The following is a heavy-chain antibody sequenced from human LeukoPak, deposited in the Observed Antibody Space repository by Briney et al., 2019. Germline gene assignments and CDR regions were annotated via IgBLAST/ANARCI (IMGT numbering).Heavy chain of an antibody. CDR1: GFTFSDYG. J-gene: IGHJ4*02. D-gene: IGHD3-10*01. CDR3: AKEGSSHYPDY. Sequence: PGGSLRLSCAASGFTFSDYGMHWVRQAQGEGLEWVVLIRYDGSETHYANSVKGRFTISRDNSRNTLYLQMNSLRTEDTAVYYCAKEGSSHYPDYWGQGTLVTVSS. V-gene: IGHV3-30*02. CDR2: IRYDGSET.